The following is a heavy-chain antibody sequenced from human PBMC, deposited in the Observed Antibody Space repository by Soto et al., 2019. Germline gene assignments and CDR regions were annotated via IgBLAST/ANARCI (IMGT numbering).Heavy chain of an antibody. CDR1: GFTFSSYG. J-gene: IGHJ6*02. CDR3: AKDLAYSSSSMNYYGMDV. CDR2: ISYDGSNK. Sequence: QVQLVESGGGVVQPGRSLRLSCAASGFTFSSYGMHWVRQAPGKGLEWVAVISYDGSNKYYADSVKGRFTISRDNSKNTVYLKMNSLRAEDTAVYYCAKDLAYSSSSMNYYGMDVWGQGTTVTVSS. D-gene: IGHD6-6*01. V-gene: IGHV3-30*18.